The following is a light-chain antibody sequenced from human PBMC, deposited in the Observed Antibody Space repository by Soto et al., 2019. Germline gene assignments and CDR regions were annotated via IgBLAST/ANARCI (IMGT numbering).Light chain of an antibody. Sequence: QSALTQPASVSGSPGQSITISCTGTSSDIGGSDFVSWYQQHPGKAPKLVMSEVNNRPSGVSDRFSGSKSGNTASLTISGLQAEDEANYYCNSYTTLSNRVFGTGTKLTVL. J-gene: IGLJ1*01. CDR3: NSYTTLSNRV. CDR2: EVN. V-gene: IGLV2-14*01. CDR1: SSDIGGSDF.